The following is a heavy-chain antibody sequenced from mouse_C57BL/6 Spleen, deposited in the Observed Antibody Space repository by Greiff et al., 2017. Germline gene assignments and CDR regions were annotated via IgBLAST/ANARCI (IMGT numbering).Heavy chain of an antibody. CDR3: ARGGGYLSFDY. D-gene: IGHD2-2*01. CDR1: GYTFTSYW. J-gene: IGHJ2*01. CDR2: IDPSDSYT. V-gene: IGHV1-50*01. Sequence: QVQLQQPGAELVKPGASVKLSCKASGYTFTSYWMQWVKQRPGQGLEWIGEIDPSDSYTNYNQKFKGKATLTVDTSSSTAYMQLSRLTSEDSAVYYCARGGGYLSFDYWGQGTTLTVSS.